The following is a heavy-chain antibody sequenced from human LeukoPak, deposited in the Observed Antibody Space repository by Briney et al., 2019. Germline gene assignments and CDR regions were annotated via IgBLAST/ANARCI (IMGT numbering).Heavy chain of an antibody. CDR2: IYTSGST. J-gene: IGHJ4*02. CDR1: GGSISSYY. Sequence: SETLSLTCTVSGGSISSYYWSWIRQPAGKGLEWIGRIYTSGSTNYNPSLKSRVTMSVDTSKNQFSLKLSSVTAADTAVYYCARENYDILTGGRFDYWGQGTLATVSS. D-gene: IGHD3-9*01. CDR3: ARENYDILTGGRFDY. V-gene: IGHV4-4*07.